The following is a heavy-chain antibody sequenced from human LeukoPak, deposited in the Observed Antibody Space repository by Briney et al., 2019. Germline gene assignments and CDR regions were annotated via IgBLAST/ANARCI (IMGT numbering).Heavy chain of an antibody. D-gene: IGHD6-13*01. CDR2: IIPIFGTA. Sequence: ASVNVSCKASGGTFSSYAISWVRQAPGQGLEWMGGIIPIFGTANYAQKFQGRVTITADESTSTAYMELSSLRSEDTAVYYCAREKQQLAFFDYWGQGTLVTVSS. J-gene: IGHJ4*02. CDR1: GGTFSSYA. V-gene: IGHV1-69*13. CDR3: AREKQQLAFFDY.